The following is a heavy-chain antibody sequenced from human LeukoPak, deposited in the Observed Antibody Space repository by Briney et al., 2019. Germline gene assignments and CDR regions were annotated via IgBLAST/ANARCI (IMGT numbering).Heavy chain of an antibody. J-gene: IGHJ3*02. Sequence: GGSLRLSCAASGFTFSSYSVNWVRQAPGKGLEWVSSITSSSNYIFYADSVKGRFTISRDNAKNTLYLQMNSLRAEDTAVYYCAKDFFPGSIAARSIAFDIWGQGTMVTVSS. CDR3: AKDFFPGSIAARSIAFDI. CDR1: GFTFSSYS. D-gene: IGHD6-6*01. V-gene: IGHV3-21*04. CDR2: ITSSSNYI.